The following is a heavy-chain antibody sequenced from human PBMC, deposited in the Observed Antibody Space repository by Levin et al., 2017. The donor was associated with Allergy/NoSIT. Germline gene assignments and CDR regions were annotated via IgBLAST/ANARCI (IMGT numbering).Heavy chain of an antibody. CDR2: IKSKTDGGTT. CDR3: TATIVATSGIAVAAP. Sequence: PGGSLRLSCAASGFTFSNAWMNWVRQAPGKGLEWVGRIKSKTDGGTTDYAAPVKGRFTISRDDSKNTLYLQMNSLKTEDTAVYYCTATIVATSGIAVAAPWGQGTLVTVSS. J-gene: IGHJ5*02. V-gene: IGHV3-15*07. D-gene: IGHD6-19*01. CDR1: GFTFSNAW.